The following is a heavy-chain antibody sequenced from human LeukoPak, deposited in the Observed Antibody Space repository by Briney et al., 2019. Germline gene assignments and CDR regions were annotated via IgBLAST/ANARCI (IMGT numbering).Heavy chain of an antibody. CDR2: IYYSGST. Sequence: ASETLSLTCTVSGGSISSHYWSWIRQPPGKGLEWIGYIYYSGSTNYNPSLKSRVTISVDTSKNQFSLKLNSVTAADTAVYYCARGQLRLSNWGQGSLVIVSS. D-gene: IGHD6-25*01. CDR3: ARGQLRLSN. V-gene: IGHV4-59*11. J-gene: IGHJ4*02. CDR1: GGSISSHY.